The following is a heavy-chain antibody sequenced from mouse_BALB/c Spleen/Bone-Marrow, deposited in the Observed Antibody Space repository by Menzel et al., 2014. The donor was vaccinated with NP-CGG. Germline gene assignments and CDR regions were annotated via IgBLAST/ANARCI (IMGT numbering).Heavy chain of an antibody. CDR1: GFDFSRYW. CDR2: INPDSRTI. V-gene: IGHV4-1*02. J-gene: IGHJ2*01. Sequence: EVQLQESGGGLVQPGGSLKLSCAASGFDFSRYWMSWVRQAPGKGLEWIGEINPDSRTINYSPSLKDKFIISRDNAKNTLYLRLNKVRSEDTALYYCARPDYYGHLNYWGQGTTLTVSS. D-gene: IGHD1-2*01. CDR3: ARPDYYGHLNY.